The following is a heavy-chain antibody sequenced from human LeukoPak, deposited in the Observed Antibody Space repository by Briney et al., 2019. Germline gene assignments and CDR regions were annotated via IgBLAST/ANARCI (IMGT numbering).Heavy chain of an antibody. Sequence: SETLSLTCTVSGGSISSSSYYWSWIRQPPGKGLEWIGYIYYSGSTNYNPSLKSRVTISVDTSKNQFSLKLSSVTAADTAVYYCARRGGAVAGTGDAFDIWGQGTMVTVSS. V-gene: IGHV4-61*01. CDR3: ARRGGAVAGTGDAFDI. CDR1: GGSISSSSYY. CDR2: IYYSGST. D-gene: IGHD6-19*01. J-gene: IGHJ3*02.